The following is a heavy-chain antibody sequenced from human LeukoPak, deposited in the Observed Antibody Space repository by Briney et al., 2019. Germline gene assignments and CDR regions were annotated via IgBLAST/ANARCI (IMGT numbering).Heavy chain of an antibody. Sequence: ASVKVSCKASGYTFTSYGISWVRQAPGQGLEWMGWIGPYNGNTNYAQNLQGRVTMTTDTSTSTAYMELRSLRSDDTAVYYCARTSSGYYPMGYFDYWGQGTLVTVSS. CDR2: IGPYNGNT. J-gene: IGHJ4*02. CDR3: ARTSSGYYPMGYFDY. V-gene: IGHV1-18*01. D-gene: IGHD3-22*01. CDR1: GYTFTSYG.